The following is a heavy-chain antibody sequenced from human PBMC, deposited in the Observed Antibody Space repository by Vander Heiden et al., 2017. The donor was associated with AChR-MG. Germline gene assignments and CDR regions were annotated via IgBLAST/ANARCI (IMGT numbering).Heavy chain of an antibody. CDR3: ASSLRFLEWFDP. D-gene: IGHD3-3*01. CDR1: GGSISSSRYY. V-gene: IGHV4-39*01. Sequence: QLQLQESGPGLVKPSETLSLTCTVSGGSISSSRYYWGWLRQPQGRGLECIGSIYYGGGTYYTPSLKSRVTISVDTSKNQFSLKLSSVTAADTAVYYCASSLRFLEWFDPWGQGTLVTVSS. J-gene: IGHJ5*02. CDR2: IYYGGGT.